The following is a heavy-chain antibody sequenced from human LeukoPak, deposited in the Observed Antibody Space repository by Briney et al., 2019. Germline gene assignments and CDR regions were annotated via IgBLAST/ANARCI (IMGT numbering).Heavy chain of an antibody. D-gene: IGHD6-19*01. Sequence: GGSLRLSCVASGFTFSHSWMTRVRQAPGKGLEWVGHIKEDGSSQNYADSVKGQFTISRDNAKSSLHLQMNGLRAEDTAMYYCVKDSGWFHFDSWGQGTLVTVSS. CDR1: GFTFSHSW. J-gene: IGHJ4*02. CDR3: VKDSGWFHFDS. CDR2: IKEDGSSQ. V-gene: IGHV3-7*03.